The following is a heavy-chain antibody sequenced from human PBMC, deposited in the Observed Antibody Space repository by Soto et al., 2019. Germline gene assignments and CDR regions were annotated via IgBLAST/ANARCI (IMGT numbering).Heavy chain of an antibody. Sequence: ASETLSLTCAVSGGSISSGGYSWSLIRQPPGKGLEWIGYIYHSGSTYYNPSLKSRVTISVDRSKNQFSLKLSSVTAADTAVYYCARATVTRVDYWGQGTLVTVSS. CDR3: ARATVTRVDY. J-gene: IGHJ4*02. D-gene: IGHD4-17*01. V-gene: IGHV4-30-2*01. CDR2: IYHSGST. CDR1: GGSISSGGYS.